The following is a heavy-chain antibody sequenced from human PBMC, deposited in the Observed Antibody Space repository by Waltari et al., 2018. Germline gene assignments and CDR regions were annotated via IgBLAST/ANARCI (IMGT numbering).Heavy chain of an antibody. CDR2: IWYYGSNK. CDR3: ARENDILTGYYFDAFDI. D-gene: IGHD3-9*01. Sequence: QVQLVESGEGVVQPGRSLRLSCAASGFTFSSYGMQWVRQAPGKGLEWVAVIWYYGSNKYYADSVKGRFTISRDNSKNTLYLQMNSLRAEDTAVYYCARENDILTGYYFDAFDIWGQGTMVTVSS. CDR1: GFTFSSYG. V-gene: IGHV3-33*01. J-gene: IGHJ3*02.